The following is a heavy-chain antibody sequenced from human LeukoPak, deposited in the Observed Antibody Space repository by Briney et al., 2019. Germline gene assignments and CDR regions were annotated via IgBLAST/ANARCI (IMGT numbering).Heavy chain of an antibody. CDR3: AREAGTGDY. CDR1: GFTFSSYA. J-gene: IGHJ4*02. CDR2: ISYDGSNK. Sequence: GGSLRLSCAASGFTFSSYAMHWVRQAPGKGLEWVAAISYDGSNKYYADSVKGRFTISRDNSKNSLYLQMNSLRAEDTALYYCAREAGTGDYWGQGTLVTVSS. V-gene: IGHV3-30*04. D-gene: IGHD3-10*01.